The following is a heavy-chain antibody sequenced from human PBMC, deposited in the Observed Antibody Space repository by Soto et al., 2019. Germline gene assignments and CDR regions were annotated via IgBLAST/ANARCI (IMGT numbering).Heavy chain of an antibody. J-gene: IGHJ2*01. CDR3: ARVGYYDSSGYPDWYFDL. D-gene: IGHD3-22*01. V-gene: IGHV1-46*02. CDR2: INPSGGST. CDR1: GYTLNTYG. Sequence: ASVKVSCKASGYTLNTYGITWVRQAPGQGLEWMGIINPSGGSTSYAQKFQGRVTMTRDTSTSTVYMELSSLRSEDTAVYYCARVGYYDSSGYPDWYFDLWGRGT.